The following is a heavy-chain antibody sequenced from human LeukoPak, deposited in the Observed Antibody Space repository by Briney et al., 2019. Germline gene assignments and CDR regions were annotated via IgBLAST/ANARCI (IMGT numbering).Heavy chain of an antibody. D-gene: IGHD3-3*01. CDR1: GFTFSSYA. CDR2: ISYDGSNK. J-gene: IGHJ4*02. CDR3: ARDVWAYYDFWSGPSDY. V-gene: IGHV3-30-3*01. Sequence: PGRSLRLSCAASGFTFSSYAMHWVRQAPGKGLEWVAVISYDGSNKYYADSVKGRFTISRDNSKNTLYLQMNSLRAEDTAVYYCARDVWAYYDFWSGPSDYWGQGTLVTVSS.